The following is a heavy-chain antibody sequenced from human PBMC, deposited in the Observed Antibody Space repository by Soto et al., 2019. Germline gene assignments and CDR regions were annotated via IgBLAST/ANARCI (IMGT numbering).Heavy chain of an antibody. CDR2: IKQDGSEK. Sequence: EVQLVESGGGLVQPGGSLRLSCAASGFTFSSYWMSWVRQAPGKGLEWVANIKQDGSEKYYVDSVKGRFTISRDNAKNSLYLQMNSLRAEDTAVYYCARDPLGVAIPYFDYWGQGTLVTVSS. D-gene: IGHD3-3*01. V-gene: IGHV3-7*05. CDR3: ARDPLGVAIPYFDY. J-gene: IGHJ4*02. CDR1: GFTFSSYW.